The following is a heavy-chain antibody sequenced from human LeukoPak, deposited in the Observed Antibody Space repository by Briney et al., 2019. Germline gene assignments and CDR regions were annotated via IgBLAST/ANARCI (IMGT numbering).Heavy chain of an antibody. Sequence: PGGSLRLSCAASGFTFSSYDMHWVRQATGKGLEWVSAIGTAGDTYYPGSVKGRFTISRENAKNSLYLQMNSLRAGDTAVYYCARGIYFGDYGGENWFDPWGQGTLVTVSS. D-gene: IGHD4-17*01. CDR1: GFTFSSYD. J-gene: IGHJ5*02. CDR3: ARGIYFGDYGGENWFDP. CDR2: IGTAGDT. V-gene: IGHV3-13*01.